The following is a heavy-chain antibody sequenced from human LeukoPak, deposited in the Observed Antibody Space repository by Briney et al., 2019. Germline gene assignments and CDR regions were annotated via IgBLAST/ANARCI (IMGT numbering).Heavy chain of an antibody. CDR2: IYYSGST. V-gene: IGHV4-31*03. CDR1: GGSISSGGYY. J-gene: IGHJ5*02. Sequence: SETLSLTCTDSGGSISSGGYYWGWIRQHPGKGLEWIGYIYYSGSTYYNPSLKSRVTISVDTSKNQFSLKLSSVTAADTAVYYCATRRVGTHWFDPWGQGTLVTVSS. CDR3: ATRRVGTHWFDP. D-gene: IGHD2-21*02.